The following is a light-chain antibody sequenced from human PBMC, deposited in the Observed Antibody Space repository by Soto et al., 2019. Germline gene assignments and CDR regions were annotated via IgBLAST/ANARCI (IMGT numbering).Light chain of an antibody. CDR3: QQRSNWPPSIT. V-gene: IGKV3-11*01. CDR1: QSVNSY. CDR2: DAS. Sequence: EIVMTQSPATLSVSPGERVSLSCRASQSVNSYLAWYQQKPGQAPRLLIYDASNRATGIPARFSGSGSGTDFTLTISSLEPEDFAVYYCQQRSNWPPSITFGQGTRLEIK. J-gene: IGKJ5*01.